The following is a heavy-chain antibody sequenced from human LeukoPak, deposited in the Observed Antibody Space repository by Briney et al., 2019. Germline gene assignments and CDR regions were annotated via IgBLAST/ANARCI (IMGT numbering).Heavy chain of an antibody. D-gene: IGHD2-8*02. CDR1: GFIFSDYV. Sequence: GGSLRLSCAASGFIFSDYVMIWVRQAPGKGLEWVSSIFPSGGEIHYADSVRGRFTISRDNSKSTLSLQMNSLRAEDTAIYYCATYRQVLLPFESWGQGTLVTVSS. CDR3: ATYRQVLLPFES. CDR2: IFPSGGEI. J-gene: IGHJ4*02. V-gene: IGHV3-23*01.